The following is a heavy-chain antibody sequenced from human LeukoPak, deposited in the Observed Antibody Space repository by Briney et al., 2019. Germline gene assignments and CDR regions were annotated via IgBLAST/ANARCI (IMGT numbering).Heavy chain of an antibody. V-gene: IGHV4-39*01. Sequence: SETLSLTCTVSGGSISSSTYYWGWIRQPPGKGLEWIGSISYSGSTYYNPSLKSRGTISVDTSKNQFSLKVSSVTAADTAVYYCARQAPRYSGYDRLLHFDPWGQGTLVTVSS. CDR2: ISYSGST. J-gene: IGHJ5*02. CDR3: ARQAPRYSGYDRLLHFDP. CDR1: GGSISSSTYY. D-gene: IGHD5-12*01.